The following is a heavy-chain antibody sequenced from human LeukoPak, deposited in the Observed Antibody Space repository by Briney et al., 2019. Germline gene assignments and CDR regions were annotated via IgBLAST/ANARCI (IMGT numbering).Heavy chain of an antibody. J-gene: IGHJ4*02. V-gene: IGHV3-43*01. Sequence: GGSLRLSCAASGFTFEDFSMHWVRQVPGKGLEWISLIDWDGGITYYADSVKGRFTISRDNSKNTVYLQMNSLRGEDTAVYYCASTAAATDPPGFWGQGTLVTVSS. CDR1: GFTFEDFS. D-gene: IGHD6-13*01. CDR3: ASTAAATDPPGF. CDR2: IDWDGGIT.